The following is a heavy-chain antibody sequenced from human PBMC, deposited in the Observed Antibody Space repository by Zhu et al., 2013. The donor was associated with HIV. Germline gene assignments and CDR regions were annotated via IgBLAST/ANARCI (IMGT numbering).Heavy chain of an antibody. CDR3: ARYSVAATLQGADDAFDI. Sequence: VQLQESGPGLVKPSETLSLTCTVSGYSISSGYYWGWIRQPPGKGLEWIGSIYHSGSTYYNPSLKSRVTISVDTSKNQFSLKLSSVTAADTAVYYCARYSVAATLQGADDAFDIWGQGTMVTVSS. V-gene: IGHV4-38-2*02. CDR2: IYHSGST. J-gene: IGHJ3*02. D-gene: IGHD2-15*01. CDR1: GYSISSGYY.